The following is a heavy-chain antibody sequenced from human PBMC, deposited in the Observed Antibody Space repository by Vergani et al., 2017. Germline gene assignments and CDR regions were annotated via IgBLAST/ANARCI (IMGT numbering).Heavy chain of an antibody. D-gene: IGHD4-17*01. J-gene: IGHJ6*02. CDR3: ATPQTVTTGGMEV. V-gene: IGHV1-69-2*01. CDR1: GYTFTDHS. CDR2: VDPEDGVT. Sequence: EVQLVQSGAEVKKPGATMKISCKLSGYTFTDHSMHWVKHAPGKGLEWMGLVDPEDGVTIYAEKFKGRVTIAAYTSTDTAHLELSSLRSEDTAVYYCATPQTVTTGGMEVWAQGTTVIVSS.